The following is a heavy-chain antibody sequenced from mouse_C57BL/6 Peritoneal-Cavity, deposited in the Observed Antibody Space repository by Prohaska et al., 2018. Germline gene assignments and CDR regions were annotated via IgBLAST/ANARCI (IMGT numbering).Heavy chain of an antibody. J-gene: IGHJ1*03. CDR1: GYSITSGYY. Sequence: DVQLQESGPGLVKPSQSLSLTCSVTGYSITSGYYWNWIRQFPGNKLEWMGYISYDGSNNYNPSLKKRISITRDTSKNQFFLKLNSVTTEDTATYYCASHYGSSYWYCDVWGTGTTVTVSS. V-gene: IGHV3-6*01. CDR3: ASHYGSSYWYCDV. D-gene: IGHD1-1*01. CDR2: ISYDGSN.